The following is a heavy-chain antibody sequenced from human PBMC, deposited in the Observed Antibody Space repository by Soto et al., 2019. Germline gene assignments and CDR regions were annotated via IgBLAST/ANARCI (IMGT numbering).Heavy chain of an antibody. CDR1: GGTFSSYA. D-gene: IGHD3-22*01. J-gene: IGHJ4*02. Sequence: QVQLVQSGAEVKKPGSSVKVSCKASGGTFSSYAISWVRRAPGQGLEWMGGVIPIFGTANYAQKFQGRVTITADESTSTGYMEVSRLRSKDTAVYYCARGAGSSGYYYDYWGQGSLVTVSS. CDR2: VIPIFGTA. CDR3: ARGAGSSGYYYDY. V-gene: IGHV1-69*01.